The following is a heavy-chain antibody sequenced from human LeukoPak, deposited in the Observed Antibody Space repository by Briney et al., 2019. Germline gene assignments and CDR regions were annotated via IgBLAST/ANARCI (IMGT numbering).Heavy chain of an antibody. CDR3: ARAHPGSSWSPNWFDP. D-gene: IGHD6-13*01. Sequence: GGSPRLSCAASGFTFSSYWMSWVRQAPGKGLEWVANIKQDGSEKYYVDSVKGRFTISRDNAKNSLYLQMNSLRAEDTAVYYCARAHPGSSWSPNWFDPWGQGTLVTVSS. J-gene: IGHJ5*02. V-gene: IGHV3-7*04. CDR2: IKQDGSEK. CDR1: GFTFSSYW.